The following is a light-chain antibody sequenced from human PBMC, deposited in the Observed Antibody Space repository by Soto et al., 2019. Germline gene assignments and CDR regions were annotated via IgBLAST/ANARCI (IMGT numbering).Light chain of an antibody. Sequence: EIVLTQSPGTLSLSPGERATLSCRASQSVSSCYLAWYQQKPGQAPRLLIYGASSRASGVPDRFSGSGSGTDFTLTFSRLEPEDFAVYYCQQYGSSAWTFGQGTKVEI. V-gene: IGKV3-20*01. CDR3: QQYGSSAWT. J-gene: IGKJ1*01. CDR2: GAS. CDR1: QSVSSCY.